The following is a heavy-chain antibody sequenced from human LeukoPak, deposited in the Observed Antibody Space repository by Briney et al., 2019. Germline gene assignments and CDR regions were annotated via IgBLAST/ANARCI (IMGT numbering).Heavy chain of an antibody. Sequence: PGGSLRLSCAASGFTVSSNYMSWVRQAAGKGLEWVSVIYSGGSTYYADSVKGRFTISRDNSKNTLYLQMNSLRAEDTAVYYCARYYGDYGNWYFDLWGRGTLVTVSS. J-gene: IGHJ2*01. CDR1: GFTVSSNY. CDR2: IYSGGST. CDR3: ARYYGDYGNWYFDL. V-gene: IGHV3-53*01. D-gene: IGHD4-17*01.